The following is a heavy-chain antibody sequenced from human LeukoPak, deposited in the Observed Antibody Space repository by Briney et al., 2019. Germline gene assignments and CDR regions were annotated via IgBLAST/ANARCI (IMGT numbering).Heavy chain of an antibody. CDR3: YCAVEDY. J-gene: IGHJ4*02. CDR1: GFTFSRYW. V-gene: IGHV3-7*01. D-gene: IGHD2-15*01. CDR2: IKQDGSEK. Sequence: GGSLRLSCATSGFTFSRYWMTWARQAPGKGLEWVANIKQDGSEKNYVGSVRGRFTISRDNAKNSLYLQMDSLRAEDTAVYYCYCAVEDYWGQGTLVTVSS.